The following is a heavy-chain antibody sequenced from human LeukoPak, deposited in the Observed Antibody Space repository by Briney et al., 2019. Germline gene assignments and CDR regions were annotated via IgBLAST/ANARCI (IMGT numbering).Heavy chain of an antibody. Sequence: WVRQAPGKGLEWIGTIYYSGTTYYNPSLKGRVTISVGTSKNHFSLKLRSVTAADTAVYYCARIRGFRPVFDFWGQGTLVTVSS. CDR3: ARIRGFRPVFDF. D-gene: IGHD5-12*01. J-gene: IGHJ4*02. V-gene: IGHV4-39*02. CDR2: IYYSGTT.